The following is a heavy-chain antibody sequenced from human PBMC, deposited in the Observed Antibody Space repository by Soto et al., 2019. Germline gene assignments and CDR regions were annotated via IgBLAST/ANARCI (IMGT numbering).Heavy chain of an antibody. Sequence: GGSLRLSCAASGGPLSGYAMDWVRQAPGKGLEYVSGISSNGVGTYYANSVQGRFTISRDNSKNTVYLQMGSLRPEDMAVYYCARRARPDFYYMDVWGKGTTVTVSS. D-gene: IGHD6-6*01. CDR1: GGPLSGYA. CDR3: ARRARPDFYYMDV. CDR2: ISSNGVGT. V-gene: IGHV3-64*01. J-gene: IGHJ6*03.